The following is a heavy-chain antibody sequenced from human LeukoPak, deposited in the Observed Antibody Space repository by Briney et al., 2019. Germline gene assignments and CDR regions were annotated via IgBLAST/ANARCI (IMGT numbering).Heavy chain of an antibody. D-gene: IGHD6-13*01. CDR2: IYHSGST. V-gene: IGHV4-38-2*02. Sequence: SETLSLTCTVSGYSISSGYYWGWIRQPPGKGLEWIGSIYHSGSTYYNPSLKSRVTISVDTSKNQFSLKLSSVTAADTAVYYCAREAAADDYWGQGTLVTVSS. CDR1: GYSISSGYY. CDR3: AREAAADDY. J-gene: IGHJ4*02.